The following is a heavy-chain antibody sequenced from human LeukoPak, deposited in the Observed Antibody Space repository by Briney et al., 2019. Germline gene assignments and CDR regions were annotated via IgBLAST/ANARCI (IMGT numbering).Heavy chain of an antibody. V-gene: IGHV3-23*01. Sequence: GGSLRLSCAASGFTFSNYNLNWVRQAPGKGLEWVSAISGSGGNTYYADSVKGRLTISRDNSKYTLYLQINSLRAEDTAIYYCVKDPYVDGPFDSWGQGTLVTVSS. J-gene: IGHJ4*02. CDR1: GFTFSNYN. CDR3: VKDPYVDGPFDS. CDR2: ISGSGGNT. D-gene: IGHD3-16*01.